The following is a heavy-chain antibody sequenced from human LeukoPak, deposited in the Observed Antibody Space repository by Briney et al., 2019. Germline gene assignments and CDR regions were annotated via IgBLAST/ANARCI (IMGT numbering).Heavy chain of an antibody. CDR2: ISTSGTYI. CDR3: ARSESGHFDY. CDR1: GFTFSSDS. Sequence: PGGSLRLSCAASGFTFSSDSMNWVRQTPGKWLEWVSYISTSGTYIHYADSVKGRFSISRDIAKNSLYLQIYSLPAEDTAVYYCARSESGHFDYWGQGTLVTLSS. D-gene: IGHD5-12*01. J-gene: IGHJ4*02. V-gene: IGHV3-21*01.